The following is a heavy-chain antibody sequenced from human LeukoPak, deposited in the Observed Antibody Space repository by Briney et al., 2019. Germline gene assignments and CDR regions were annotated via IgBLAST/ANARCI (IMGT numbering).Heavy chain of an antibody. CDR3: ARDMVRGATNWFDP. J-gene: IGHJ5*02. CDR1: GYSISSGYY. V-gene: IGHV4-38-2*02. Sequence: PSETESLTCTVSGYSISSGYYWGRIRQPPGKGLEWIGSIYHSGSTYYNPSLKSRVTISVDTSKNQFSLKLSSVTAADTAVYYCARDMVRGATNWFDPWGQGTLVTVSS. D-gene: IGHD3-10*01. CDR2: IYHSGST.